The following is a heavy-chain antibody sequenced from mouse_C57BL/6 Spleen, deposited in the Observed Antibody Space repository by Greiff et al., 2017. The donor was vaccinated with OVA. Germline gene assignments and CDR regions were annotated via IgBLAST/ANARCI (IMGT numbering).Heavy chain of an antibody. CDR3: ARREPDQYAMDY. V-gene: IGHV8-12*01. Sequence: QVQLKESGPGILQSSQTLSLTCSFSGFSLSTSGMGVSWIRPPSGKGLEWLAHIYWDDDKRYNPCLKSRLTISKDTSRNQVFLKITSVDTADTATYYCARREPDQYAMDYWGQGTSVTVSS. CDR2: IYWDDDK. CDR1: GFSLSTSGMG. J-gene: IGHJ4*01.